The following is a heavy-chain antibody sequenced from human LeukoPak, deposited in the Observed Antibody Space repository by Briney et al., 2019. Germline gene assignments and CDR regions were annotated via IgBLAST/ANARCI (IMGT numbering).Heavy chain of an antibody. CDR1: GYSISTGYY. CDR2: TYHSGTS. Sequence: PSETLSLTCAVSGYSISTGYYWGWVRQPPGKGLEWIGNTYHSGTSYYNPSLKSRVTISVDTSKNQFSLTLNSVTAADTALYYCARKYGSNAGYFDYWGQGALVTVSS. J-gene: IGHJ4*02. CDR3: ARKYGSNAGYFDY. V-gene: IGHV4-38-2*01. D-gene: IGHD4-23*01.